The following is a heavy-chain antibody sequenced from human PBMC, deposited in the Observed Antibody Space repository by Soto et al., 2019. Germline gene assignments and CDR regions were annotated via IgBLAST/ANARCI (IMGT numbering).Heavy chain of an antibody. CDR2: ISYDGTNK. D-gene: IGHD1-7*01. CDR3: ARPQDITGTTYYYYYGLAV. J-gene: IGHJ6*02. V-gene: IGHV3-30-3*01. Sequence: HPGGSLRLSCAASGFSFSNFATHWVRQAPGKGLEWVSVISYDGTNKYYADSVKGRFTISRDNSKNTVYLQINSLRAEDTAVYYCARPQDITGTTYYYYYGLAVWGQGTTVTVSS. CDR1: GFSFSNFA.